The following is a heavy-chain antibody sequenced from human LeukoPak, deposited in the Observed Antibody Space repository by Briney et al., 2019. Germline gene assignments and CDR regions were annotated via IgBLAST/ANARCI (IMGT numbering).Heavy chain of an antibody. CDR2: IGARGDMT. CDR3: AKVHYTASFPGSFPGRNYFDS. V-gene: IGHV3-23*01. CDR1: GFAFSGYA. J-gene: IGHJ4*02. D-gene: IGHD1-26*01. Sequence: VWSLRLSCTVSGFAFSGYAMSWVRPAPGKEPEGVSSIGARGDMTYSADCVKGRFNISRDNSKRTLFLQMNSLRAEDTAVYYCAKVHYTASFPGSFPGRNYFDSWGQGSLVTVSS.